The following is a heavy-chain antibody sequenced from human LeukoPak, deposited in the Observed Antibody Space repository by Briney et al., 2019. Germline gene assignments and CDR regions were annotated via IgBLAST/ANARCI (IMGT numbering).Heavy chain of an antibody. J-gene: IGHJ4*02. Sequence: GGSLRLSCAASGFTVSSNYMNWIRQAPGKGLEWVANIKQDGSEKYYVDSVKGRFTISRDNAKNSLYLQMNSLRAEDTAVYYCARGLATVVVVAVPYYFDYWGQGTLVTVSS. CDR2: IKQDGSEK. V-gene: IGHV3-7*04. CDR1: GFTVSSNY. CDR3: ARGLATVVVVAVPYYFDY. D-gene: IGHD2-15*01.